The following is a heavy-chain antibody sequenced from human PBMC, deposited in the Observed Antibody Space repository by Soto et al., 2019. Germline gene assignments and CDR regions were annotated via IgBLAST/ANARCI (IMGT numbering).Heavy chain of an antibody. Sequence: SVKVSCKTSGFAFTNSAVHWVRQARGQRLEWIGWIVVASGDTNYAQKFQERVTMTRDMSTSTAYMDLSSLRSEDTVVYYCVADCSGGDCFSLDHWGQGTLVTVSS. CDR2: IVVASGDT. D-gene: IGHD2-21*02. J-gene: IGHJ4*02. V-gene: IGHV1-58*01. CDR3: VADCSGGDCFSLDH. CDR1: GFAFTNSA.